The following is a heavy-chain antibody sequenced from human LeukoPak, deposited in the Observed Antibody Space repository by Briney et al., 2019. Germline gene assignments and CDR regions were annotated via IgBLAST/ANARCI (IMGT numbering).Heavy chain of an antibody. CDR2: ISSSSSYI. Sequence: PGGSLRLSCAASGFTFSSYSMNWVRQAPGKGLEWVSSISSSSSYIYYADSVKGRFTISRDNAKNSLYLQMNSLRVEDTGVYFCARDMAGRSRPPFDYWGQGTLVTVSS. V-gene: IGHV3-21*01. D-gene: IGHD6-19*01. CDR3: ARDMAGRSRPPFDY. CDR1: GFTFSSYS. J-gene: IGHJ4*02.